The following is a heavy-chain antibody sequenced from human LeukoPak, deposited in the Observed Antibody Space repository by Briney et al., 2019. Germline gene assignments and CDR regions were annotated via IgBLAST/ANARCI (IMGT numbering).Heavy chain of an antibody. CDR2: IYYTGTT. CDR3: AGQGGSYSFDF. D-gene: IGHD1-26*01. V-gene: IGHV4-39*01. J-gene: IGHJ4*02. Sequence: SETLSLTCIVSGGSIRSGSYYWGWVRQAPGKGLGWNGSIYYTGTTWYNPSLKSRVTMSVDTSKTQFSLRLSSVTAADMAVYYCAGQGGSYSFDFWGQGALVTVSS. CDR1: GGSIRSGSYY.